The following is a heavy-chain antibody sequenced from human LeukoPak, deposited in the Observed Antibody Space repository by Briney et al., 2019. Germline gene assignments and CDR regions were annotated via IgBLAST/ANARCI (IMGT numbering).Heavy chain of an antibody. V-gene: IGHV3-21*01. D-gene: IGHD3-10*01. Sequence: AGGSLRLSCAASGFTFSSYSMTWVRQAPGKGLEWVSSISSSSYIYYADSVKGRFTISRDNAKNSLYLQMNSLRAEDTAVYYCARGILWFGELSKGDFDYWGQGTLVTVSS. CDR3: ARGILWFGELSKGDFDY. J-gene: IGHJ4*02. CDR1: GFTFSSYS. CDR2: ISSSSYI.